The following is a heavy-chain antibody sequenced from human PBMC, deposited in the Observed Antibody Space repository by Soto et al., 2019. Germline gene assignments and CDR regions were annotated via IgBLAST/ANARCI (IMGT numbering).Heavy chain of an antibody. D-gene: IGHD3-9*01. CDR2: ISAYNGNT. CDR1: GYTSTSYG. V-gene: IGHV1-18*01. CDR3: ARVGAYDDILAVSPYDAFDI. J-gene: IGHJ3*02. Sequence: ASVKVSCKASGYTSTSYGISWVRQAPGQGLEWMGWISAYNGNTNYAQKLQGRVTMTTDTSTSTAYMELRSLRSDDTAVYYCARVGAYDDILAVSPYDAFDIAGQGKMVTV.